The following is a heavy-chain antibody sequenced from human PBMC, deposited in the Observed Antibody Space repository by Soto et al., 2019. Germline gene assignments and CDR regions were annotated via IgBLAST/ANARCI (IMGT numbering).Heavy chain of an antibody. J-gene: IGHJ4*02. D-gene: IGHD2-15*01. V-gene: IGHV3-11*06. Sequence: PGGSLRLSCAGSGFTFGDSYMSWIRQAPGKGLEWLSYISLSRGYTKYADSVKGRFTISGDNAKNSLYLQMSSLRAEDTAVYYCARSVDLDYWGQGTLVTVSS. CDR3: ARSVDLDY. CDR1: GFTFGDSY. CDR2: ISLSRGYT.